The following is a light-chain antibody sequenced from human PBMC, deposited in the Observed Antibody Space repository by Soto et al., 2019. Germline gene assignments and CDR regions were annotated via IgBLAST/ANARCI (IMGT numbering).Light chain of an antibody. J-gene: IGLJ1*01. CDR2: DTS. CDR1: TGAVTSGHY. V-gene: IGLV7-46*01. Sequence: QAVVTQEPSLTVSPGGTVTLTCGSNTGAVTSGHYPYWFQQKPGQAPRTLIYDTSDKHSWTPARFSGSLIGGKAALTLSGAQPEDEADYYCLLSVDGADVFGGGTKVTVL. CDR3: LLSVDGADV.